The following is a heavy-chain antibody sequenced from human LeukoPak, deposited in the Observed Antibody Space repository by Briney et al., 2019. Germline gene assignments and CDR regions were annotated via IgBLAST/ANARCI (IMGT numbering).Heavy chain of an antibody. V-gene: IGHV4-4*02. CDR1: VGSLTSTNW. CDR3: AREGGFYRPLDY. CDR2: VHLDGRT. D-gene: IGHD3-3*01. J-gene: IGHJ4*02. Sequence: SDTLSLTCGVCVGSLTSTNWWAWVRNPPGKGLEWIGEVHLDGRTNYNPSLKSRLTMSVDLSENHISLKLTSVTAADTAVYYCAREGGFYRPLDYSGQGTLVTVSS.